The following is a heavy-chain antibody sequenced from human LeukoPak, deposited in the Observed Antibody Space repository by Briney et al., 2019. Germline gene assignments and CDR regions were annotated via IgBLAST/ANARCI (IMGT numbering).Heavy chain of an antibody. CDR1: GYTFTSYY. D-gene: IGHD3-10*01. CDR2: INPSGGST. Sequence: ASVKVSCKASGYTFTSYYIHWVRQAPGQGLEWMGIINPSGGSTTYAQKFQGRVTMTTDTSTSTAYMELRSLRSDDTAVYYCARILWFGARSVDYWGQGTLVTVSS. J-gene: IGHJ4*02. V-gene: IGHV1-46*01. CDR3: ARILWFGARSVDY.